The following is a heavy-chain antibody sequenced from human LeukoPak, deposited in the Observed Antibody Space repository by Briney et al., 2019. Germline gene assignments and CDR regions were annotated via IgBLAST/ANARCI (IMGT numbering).Heavy chain of an antibody. CDR2: ISGSGGST. D-gene: IGHD3-10*01. Sequence: GGSLRLSCAASGFTFSSYAMSWVRQAPGKGLEWVSAISGSGGSTYYADSVKGRFTISRDNSKNTLYLQMNSLRAEDTAVYYCAKVFMVRGVTKAWKTYYFGYWDQGTLVTVSS. CDR3: AKVFMVRGVTKAWKTYYFGY. CDR1: GFTFSSYA. J-gene: IGHJ4*02. V-gene: IGHV3-23*01.